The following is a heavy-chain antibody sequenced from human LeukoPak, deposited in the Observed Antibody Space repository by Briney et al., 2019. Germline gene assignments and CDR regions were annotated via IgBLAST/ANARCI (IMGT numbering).Heavy chain of an antibody. CDR3: ARQLYYYDSSGYHWFDY. CDR1: GGSFSGYY. CDR2: INHSGST. V-gene: IGHV4-34*01. Sequence: PSETLSLTCAVYGGSFSGYYWSWIRQPPGKGLEWIGEINHSGSTNYNPSLKSRVTISVDTSKNQFSLKLSSVTAADTAVYYCARQLYYYDSSGYHWFDYWGQGTLVTVSS. J-gene: IGHJ4*02. D-gene: IGHD3-22*01.